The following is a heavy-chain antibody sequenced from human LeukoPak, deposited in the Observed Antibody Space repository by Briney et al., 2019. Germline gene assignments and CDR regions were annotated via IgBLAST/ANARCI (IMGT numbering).Heavy chain of an antibody. D-gene: IGHD3-22*01. V-gene: IGHV4-61*02. Sequence: PSETLSLTCTVSGGSISSGNKYWSWIRQPAGKGLEWIGRIYTSGSTNYNPSLKSRVTISVDTSKNQFSLKLSSVTAADTAVYYCARDVRDYYDTRGFDYWGQGTLVTVSS. J-gene: IGHJ4*02. CDR1: GGSISSGNKY. CDR2: IYTSGST. CDR3: ARDVRDYYDTRGFDY.